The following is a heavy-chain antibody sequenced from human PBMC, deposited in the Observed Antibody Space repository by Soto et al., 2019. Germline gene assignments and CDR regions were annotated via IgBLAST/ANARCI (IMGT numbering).Heavy chain of an antibody. CDR1: GFTFSSYS. CDR2: ISSSSSYI. Sequence: EVQLVESGGGLVKPGGSLRLSCAASGFTFSSYSMNWVRQSPGKGLEWVSSISSSSSYIYYADSVKGRFTISRDNAKNSLYLQMNSLRAEDTAVYYCALYCSSTSCYAGSFDPWGQGTLVTVSS. D-gene: IGHD2-2*01. J-gene: IGHJ5*02. CDR3: ALYCSSTSCYAGSFDP. V-gene: IGHV3-21*01.